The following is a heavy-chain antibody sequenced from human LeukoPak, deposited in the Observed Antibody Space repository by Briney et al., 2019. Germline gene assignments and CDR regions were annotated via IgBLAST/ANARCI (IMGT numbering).Heavy chain of an antibody. V-gene: IGHV1-69*04. CDR1: GGTFSSYA. Sequence: ASVKVSCKASGGTFSSYAISWVRQAPAQGLEWMGRIIPILGIANYAQKFQGRVTITADKSTSTAYMELSSLRSEDTAVYYCASGEVGATTWGDYWGQGTLVTVSS. CDR2: IIPILGIA. CDR3: ASGEVGATTWGDY. J-gene: IGHJ4*02. D-gene: IGHD1-26*01.